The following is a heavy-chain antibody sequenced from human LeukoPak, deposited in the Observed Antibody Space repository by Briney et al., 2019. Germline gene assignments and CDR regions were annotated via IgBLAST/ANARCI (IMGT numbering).Heavy chain of an antibody. V-gene: IGHV6-1*01. D-gene: IGHD2-2*01. J-gene: IGHJ5*02. Sequence: SQTLSLTCAISGDSFSSNSVTWNWIRQSPSRGLEWLDRTYYRSTSYNDYAVSVRGRITVNPDTSKNQFSLHLNSVTPEDTAVYYCARRLTQYDCFDPWGQGILVTVSS. CDR3: ARRLTQYDCFDP. CDR2: TYYRSTSYN. CDR1: GDSFSSNSVT.